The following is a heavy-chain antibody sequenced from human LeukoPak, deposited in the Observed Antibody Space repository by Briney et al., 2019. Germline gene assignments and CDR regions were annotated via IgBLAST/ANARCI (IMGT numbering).Heavy chain of an antibody. CDR3: ARAVGYCSSTTCYDWDFDL. J-gene: IGHJ2*01. D-gene: IGHD2-2*01. V-gene: IGHV3-21*01. Sequence: PGGPLRLSCAASGFTFTDYSMNWVRQAPGKGLEWVSSITSSSSYIYYADSVKGRFTISRDNAKYSLYLQMNRLRAEDTAVYYCARAVGYCSSTTCYDWDFDLWGRGTLVAVSS. CDR2: ITSSSSYI. CDR1: GFTFTDYS.